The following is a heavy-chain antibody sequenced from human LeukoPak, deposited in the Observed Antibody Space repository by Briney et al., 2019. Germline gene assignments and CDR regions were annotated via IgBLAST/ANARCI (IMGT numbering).Heavy chain of an antibody. J-gene: IGHJ4*02. CDR2: IYGGGNI. D-gene: IGHD5-24*01. V-gene: IGHV3-53*01. CDR3: ARGAGYNYPYYFDY. CDR1: GFTVSSNY. Sequence: GGSLRLSCAASGFTVSSNYMNWVRQAPGKGLEWVSVIYGGGNIYYADSVKGRFTISRDNSKNTLYLQMNSLRAEDTAVYYCARGAGYNYPYYFDYWGQGTLVTVS.